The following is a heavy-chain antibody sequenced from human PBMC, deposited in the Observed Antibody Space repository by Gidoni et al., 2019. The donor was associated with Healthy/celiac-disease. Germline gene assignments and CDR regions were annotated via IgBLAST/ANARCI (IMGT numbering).Heavy chain of an antibody. V-gene: IGHV3-72*01. D-gene: IGHD3-22*01. Sequence: EVQLVESGGGLVQPGGSLRLSCAASGFTFSDHYMDWVRQAPGKGLEWVGRTRNKANSYTTEYAASVRGRFTISRDDSKNSLYLQMNSLKTEDTAVYYCARGGRHYDSSGYYHYYYYGMDVWGQGTTVTVSS. J-gene: IGHJ6*02. CDR1: GFTFSDHY. CDR2: TRNKANSYTT. CDR3: ARGGRHYDSSGYYHYYYYGMDV.